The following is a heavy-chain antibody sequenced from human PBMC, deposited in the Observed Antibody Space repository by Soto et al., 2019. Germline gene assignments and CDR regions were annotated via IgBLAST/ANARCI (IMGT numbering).Heavy chain of an antibody. Sequence: EVQLLESGGGLVQPGGSLRLSCEASGFTFSSYALSWVRQTPGKGLEWVSPISDSGSTYYADSVKGRFTISRDNSKNTLYLQMNSLRAEDTAVDYCAKVWGENGYCTRTSCLYYFDYWGQGTLVTVSS. CDR2: ISDSGST. V-gene: IGHV3-23*01. CDR3: AKVWGENGYCTRTSCLYYFDY. D-gene: IGHD2-2*03. J-gene: IGHJ4*02. CDR1: GFTFSSYA.